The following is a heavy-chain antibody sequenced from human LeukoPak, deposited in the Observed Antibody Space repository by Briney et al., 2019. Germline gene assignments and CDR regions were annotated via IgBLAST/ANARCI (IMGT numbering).Heavy chain of an antibody. CDR2: ISGSGGST. J-gene: IGHJ4*02. V-gene: IGHV3-23*01. Sequence: GGSLRLSCAASGFTFSSYAMSWVRQAPGKGLEWVSAISGSGGSTYYADSVKGRFTISRDNSKNTLYPQMNSLRAEDTAVYYCAKDNRDLGYCSGGSCYSPTFFDYWGQGTLVTVSS. CDR1: GFTFSSYA. CDR3: AKDNRDLGYCSGGSCYSPTFFDY. D-gene: IGHD2-15*01.